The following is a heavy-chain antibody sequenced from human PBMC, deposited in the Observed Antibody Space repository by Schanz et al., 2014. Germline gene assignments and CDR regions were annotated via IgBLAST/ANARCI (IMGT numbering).Heavy chain of an antibody. Sequence: QVQLVESGGGVVQPGRSLRLSCAASGFTFSSYAMHWVRQAPGKGLEWVALISNDGSIKYYADSVEGRFTISRDNSRNTLYLHMNTLRSEDTAVYYCAKDSTHIDIVLVPTAIDYWGRGTLVTVSS. V-gene: IGHV3-30-3*01. D-gene: IGHD2-2*01. CDR1: GFTFSSYA. CDR3: AKDSTHIDIVLVPTAIDY. J-gene: IGHJ4*02. CDR2: ISNDGSIK.